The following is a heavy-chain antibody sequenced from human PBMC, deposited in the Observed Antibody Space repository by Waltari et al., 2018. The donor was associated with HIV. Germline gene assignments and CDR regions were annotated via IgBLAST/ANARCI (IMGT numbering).Heavy chain of an antibody. CDR2: IYYTGRA. D-gene: IGHD1-26*01. V-gene: IGHV4-39*01. Sequence: QLQLQESGPGLVKPSETLSLTCTVSGGSVSSSSYFWGWIRQPPGKGLEWIGRIYYTGRAYYNPSLKSRVTISVDTSKNQCSLKVTSVTAADTAVYYCARHALRVGAADWNFDLWGRGTLVTVSS. J-gene: IGHJ2*01. CDR3: ARHALRVGAADWNFDL. CDR1: GGSVSSSSYF.